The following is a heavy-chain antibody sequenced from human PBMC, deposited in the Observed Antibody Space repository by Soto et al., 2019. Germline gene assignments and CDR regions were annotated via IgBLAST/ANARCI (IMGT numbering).Heavy chain of an antibody. CDR3: ASSAYCGGDCYPNFDY. Sequence: QVQLVQSGAEVKKPGSSVKVSCKASGGTFSSYAISWVRQAPGQGLEWMGGIIPIFGTANYAQKFQGRVTITADESTSTADMELSSLRSEDTAVYYCASSAYCGGDCYPNFDYWGQGTLVTVSS. CDR1: GGTFSSYA. J-gene: IGHJ4*02. CDR2: IIPIFGTA. V-gene: IGHV1-69*12. D-gene: IGHD2-21*02.